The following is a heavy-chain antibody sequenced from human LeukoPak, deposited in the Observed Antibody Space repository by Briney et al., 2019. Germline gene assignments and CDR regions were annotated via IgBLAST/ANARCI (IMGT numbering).Heavy chain of an antibody. CDR2: INSDGSST. CDR1: GFTFSSYW. Sequence: GGSLRLSCAASGFTFSSYWMHWVRQAPGKGLVWVSRINSDGSSTRYSDSVKGRFTISRDNAKNTLYLRMNSLRAEDTAVYYCARQNGVGLFSLPGGQGILVTVSS. J-gene: IGHJ4*02. CDR3: ARQNGVGLFSLP. V-gene: IGHV3-74*01. D-gene: IGHD2-8*01.